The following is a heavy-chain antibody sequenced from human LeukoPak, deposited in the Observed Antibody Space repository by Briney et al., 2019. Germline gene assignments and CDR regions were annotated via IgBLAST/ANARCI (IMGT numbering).Heavy chain of an antibody. CDR3: ARRADIVVVPAAIQYYGMDV. V-gene: IGHV3-7*01. Sequence: GGSLRLSCVASGFTFRTYWMTWVRQAPGKGLEWVANIKYDGSEEYYVDSVKGRFTISRDNAKNSLYLQMNSLRAEDTAVYYCARRADIVVVPAAIQYYGMDVWGQGTTVTVSS. D-gene: IGHD2-2*01. J-gene: IGHJ6*02. CDR1: GFTFRTYW. CDR2: IKYDGSEE.